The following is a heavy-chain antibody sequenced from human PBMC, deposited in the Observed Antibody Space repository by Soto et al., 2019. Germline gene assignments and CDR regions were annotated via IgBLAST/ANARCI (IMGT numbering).Heavy chain of an antibody. CDR2: IKQDGSEK. Sequence: GGSLRLSCAASGFTFSSYWMSWVRQAPGKGLEWVANIKQDGSEKYYVDSVKGRFTISRDNAKNSLYLQMNSLRAEDTAVYYCARVYYGDYDAFDIWGQGTMVTVSS. V-gene: IGHV3-7*01. CDR3: ARVYYGDYDAFDI. J-gene: IGHJ3*02. CDR1: GFTFSSYW. D-gene: IGHD4-17*01.